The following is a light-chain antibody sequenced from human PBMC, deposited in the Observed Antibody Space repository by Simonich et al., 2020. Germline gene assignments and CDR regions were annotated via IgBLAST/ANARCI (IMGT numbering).Light chain of an antibody. CDR1: SSDVGSYNL. V-gene: IGLV2-23*01. CDR2: EGS. CDR3: CSYAGSNNWV. J-gene: IGLJ3*02. Sequence: QSALTQPASVSGSPGQSITISCTGTSSDVGSYNLVSWYQQHPGKAPKLMIYEGSKRPSVVSNRFSGSKSGNTASLTISGLQAEDEADYYCCSYAGSNNWVFGGGTKLTVL.